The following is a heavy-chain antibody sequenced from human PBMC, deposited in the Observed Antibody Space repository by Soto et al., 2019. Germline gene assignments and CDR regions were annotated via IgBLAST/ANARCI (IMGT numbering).Heavy chain of an antibody. V-gene: IGHV3-33*01. CDR2: IWYDESNI. Sequence: GGSLRLSCAASGFTFSSYGMHWVRQAPGKGLDWVAVIWYDESNIYYADSVKGRFTISRDNSKNTLFLQMNSLRAEDTAVYYCARDDIPGIAVAIYGMDVWGQGTTVTVSS. CDR1: GFTFSSYG. D-gene: IGHD6-19*01. CDR3: ARDDIPGIAVAIYGMDV. J-gene: IGHJ6*02.